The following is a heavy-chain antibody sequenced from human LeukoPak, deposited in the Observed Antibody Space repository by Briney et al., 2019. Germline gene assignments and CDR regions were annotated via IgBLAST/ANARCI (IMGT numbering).Heavy chain of an antibody. D-gene: IGHD3-22*01. Sequence: SETLSLTCTVSGGSISSYYWSWIRQPAGKGLEWIGRIYTSGSTNYNPSLKSRVTMSVDTSKNQFSLRLSSVTAADTAVYYCARVVINYYDSSGYMQAFDIWGQGTMVTVSS. CDR2: IYTSGST. CDR3: ARVVINYYDSSGYMQAFDI. J-gene: IGHJ3*02. CDR1: GGSISSYY. V-gene: IGHV4-4*07.